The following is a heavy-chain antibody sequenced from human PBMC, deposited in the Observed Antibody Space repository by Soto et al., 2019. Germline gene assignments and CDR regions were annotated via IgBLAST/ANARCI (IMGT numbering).Heavy chain of an antibody. CDR2: IYWDDDK. CDR3: ARGWWSDAFYI. J-gene: IGHJ3*02. Sequence: QITLKVSGPTLVQPPQTLTLTCTFSVLSLSTSGVGVGWLRHPPGKALEWLALIYWDDDKRYSPSLKSRLTLTKDTSKNQVVLTMTNMDPVDTATYYCARGWWSDAFYIWGQGTMVTVS. V-gene: IGHV2-5*02. CDR1: VLSLSTSGVG. D-gene: IGHD2-8*02.